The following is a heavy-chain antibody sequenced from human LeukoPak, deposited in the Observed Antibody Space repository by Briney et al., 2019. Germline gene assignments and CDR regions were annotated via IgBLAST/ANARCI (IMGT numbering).Heavy chain of an antibody. V-gene: IGHV4-30-4*08. J-gene: IGHJ5*02. Sequence: PSQTLSLTCTVSGGSISSGDYYWSWIRQPPGKGLEWIVYIYYSGSTYYNPSLKSRVTISVDTSKNQFSLKLSSVTAADTAVYYCARTFYDFWSGYWFDPWGQGTLVTVSS. D-gene: IGHD3-3*01. CDR1: GGSISSGDYY. CDR3: ARTFYDFWSGYWFDP. CDR2: IYYSGST.